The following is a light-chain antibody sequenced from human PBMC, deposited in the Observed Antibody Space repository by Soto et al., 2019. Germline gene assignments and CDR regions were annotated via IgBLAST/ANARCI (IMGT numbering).Light chain of an antibody. CDR1: QDISSY. CDR3: QQLNRFPRT. J-gene: IGKJ1*01. V-gene: IGKV1-9*01. CDR2: SAS. Sequence: DIQLTPSPSFLSASVGDRVTITCRASQDISSYLAWYQQRPGKVPRFLTHSASTLQSGVPSRFSATGSETTFTLTISSLQTEDIATYYCQQLNRFPRTFGQGTKVEV.